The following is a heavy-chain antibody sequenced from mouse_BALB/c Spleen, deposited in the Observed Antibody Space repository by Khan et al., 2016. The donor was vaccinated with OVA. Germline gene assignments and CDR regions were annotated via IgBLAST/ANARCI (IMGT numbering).Heavy chain of an antibody. CDR2: INTHTGES. Sequence: QIQLVQSGPEVKKPGETVKISCKASGYSFTNYGMNWMKQDLGKGLKWLGWINTHTGESTYADDFKGRFAFSLETSANTAYLHINTLKNEDTATYFCARILSVFFNYWGQGTTLTVSS. D-gene: IGHD6-2*01. CDR3: ARILSVFFNY. CDR1: GYSFTNYG. V-gene: IGHV9-3-1*01. J-gene: IGHJ2*01.